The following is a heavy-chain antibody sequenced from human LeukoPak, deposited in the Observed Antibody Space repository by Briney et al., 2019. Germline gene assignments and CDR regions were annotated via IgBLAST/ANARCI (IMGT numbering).Heavy chain of an antibody. V-gene: IGHV2-5*02. Sequence: GPTLVKPTQTITLTCTFSGFSLSTNGGGVGWIRQPPGEALEGLTLIYWDDDKRYNPSLKSRLTVTKDVSKNQVVLTLTNMDPVDTATYYCAHRLTGYNSNWYHGYFDYWGQGTLVTVSS. CDR2: IYWDDDK. J-gene: IGHJ4*02. D-gene: IGHD6-13*01. CDR3: AHRLTGYNSNWYHGYFDY. CDR1: GFSLSTNGGG.